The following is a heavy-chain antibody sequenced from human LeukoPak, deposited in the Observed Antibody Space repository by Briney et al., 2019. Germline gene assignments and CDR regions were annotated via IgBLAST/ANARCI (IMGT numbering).Heavy chain of an antibody. D-gene: IGHD3-22*01. Sequence: GGSLRLSCAASGFTFGSYGMHWVRLAPGKGLEWVAVISFDGSYKYYVDSVKGRFTISRDNSKNTLYLQMNSLRAEDTAVYCCAKNYNYYDSSAYRGAFDIWGQGTRVTVSS. CDR3: AKNYNYYDSSAYRGAFDI. CDR2: ISFDGSYK. V-gene: IGHV3-30*18. CDR1: GFTFGSYG. J-gene: IGHJ3*02.